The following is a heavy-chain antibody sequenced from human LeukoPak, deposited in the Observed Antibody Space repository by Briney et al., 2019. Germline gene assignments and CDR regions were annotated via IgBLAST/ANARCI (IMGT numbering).Heavy chain of an antibody. CDR2: IYSGGGTTK. Sequence: TGGSLRLSCVASGLTFRNYGFHWVRQAPGKGLEWVAIIYSGGGTTKYYAESLKDRSTITRDDSRDTLYLQMNSLRAEDTAVYYCVVILVPGGVWHFDLWGRGTLVTVSS. D-gene: IGHD2-2*01. V-gene: IGHV3-33*03. J-gene: IGHJ2*01. CDR3: VVILVPGGVWHFDL. CDR1: GLTFRNYG.